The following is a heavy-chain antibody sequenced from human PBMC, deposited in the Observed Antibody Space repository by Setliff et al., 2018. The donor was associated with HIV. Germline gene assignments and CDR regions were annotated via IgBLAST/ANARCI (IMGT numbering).Heavy chain of an antibody. Sequence: PSETLSLTCTVSGDPIFIGGYYWSWIRQHPGGGLEWIGYIYHTGKTYYNPSLQSRIIMSLDMSQNQLSLKLSSVTAADTAVYYCAKEGNSVDNWLDPWGPGTLVTVSS. CDR2: IYHTGKT. D-gene: IGHD1-26*01. CDR3: AKEGNSVDNWLDP. CDR1: GDPIFIGGYY. J-gene: IGHJ5*02. V-gene: IGHV4-31*03.